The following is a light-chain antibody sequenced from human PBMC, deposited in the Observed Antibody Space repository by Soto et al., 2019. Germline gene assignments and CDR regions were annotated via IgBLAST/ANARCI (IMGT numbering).Light chain of an antibody. J-gene: IGKJ4*01. CDR3: QQRSDWPT. Sequence: IVLTQSPATLSLSPGERATLSCRASQSVSTYLAWYQQKGGQAPRLLIYDASSRATGIPARFSGSGSGTDFTLTISILESEDFAVYYCQQRSDWPTFGGGTTVEIK. V-gene: IGKV3-11*01. CDR1: QSVSTY. CDR2: DAS.